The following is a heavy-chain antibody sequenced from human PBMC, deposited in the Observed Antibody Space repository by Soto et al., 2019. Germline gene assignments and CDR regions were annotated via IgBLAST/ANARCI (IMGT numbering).Heavy chain of an antibody. CDR1: GFTFRNYY. CDR3: AREQYTLNYAGY. V-gene: IGHV3-74*01. D-gene: IGHD1-7*01. Sequence: GGSLRLSCAASGFTFRNYYMHWVRHAPGKGLVWVARIDSNGRNSVYADSVKGRFTISRDNANNTLFLQMDGLTAEDTAVYYCAREQYTLNYAGYWGQGTQVTVSS. CDR2: IDSNGRNS. J-gene: IGHJ1*01.